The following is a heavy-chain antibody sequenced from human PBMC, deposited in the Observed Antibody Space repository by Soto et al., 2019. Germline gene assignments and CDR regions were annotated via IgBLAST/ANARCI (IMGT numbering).Heavy chain of an antibody. D-gene: IGHD2-8*02. J-gene: IGHJ6*02. CDR3: AKDSPILTV. CDR2: LTGSGDGT. CDR1: GLTFSIYG. V-gene: IGHV3-23*01. Sequence: EVQLLESGGGLVQPGGSLRLSCAASGLTFSIYGMSWVRQARGKGLEWVSALTGSGDGTYYADSVKGRFTISRDNSKNTLYLQMNSLRAEDAAIYYCAKDSPILTVWGQGTTVTVSS.